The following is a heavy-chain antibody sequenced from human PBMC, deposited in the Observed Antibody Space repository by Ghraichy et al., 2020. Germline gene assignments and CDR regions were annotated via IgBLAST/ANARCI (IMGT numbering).Heavy chain of an antibody. CDR2: INPNSGGT. Sequence: ASVKVSCKASGYTFTGYYMHWVRQAPGQGLEWMGWINPNSGGTNYAQKFQGRVTMTRDTSISTAYMELSRLRSDDTAVYYCASSRDCSGGSCYPGYYYYYYGMDVWGQGTTVTVSS. CDR1: GYTFTGYY. CDR3: ASSRDCSGGSCYPGYYYYYYGMDV. J-gene: IGHJ6*02. D-gene: IGHD2-15*01. V-gene: IGHV1-2*02.